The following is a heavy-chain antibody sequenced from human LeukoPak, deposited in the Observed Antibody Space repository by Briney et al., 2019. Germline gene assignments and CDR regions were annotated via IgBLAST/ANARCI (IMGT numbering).Heavy chain of an antibody. J-gene: IGHJ4*02. Sequence: GGSLRLSCTASGFTFNSYAMTWVRQAPGKGLEWVSGITAGGDNTFYADSVKGRFTISRDNSKNTLYLQTDSLRVEDTAVYYCAIGHYSDASCAGDCYYSYWGQGTLVTVSS. CDR2: ITAGGDNT. V-gene: IGHV3-23*01. CDR3: AIGHYSDASCAGDCYYSY. CDR1: GFTFNSYA. D-gene: IGHD2-21*02.